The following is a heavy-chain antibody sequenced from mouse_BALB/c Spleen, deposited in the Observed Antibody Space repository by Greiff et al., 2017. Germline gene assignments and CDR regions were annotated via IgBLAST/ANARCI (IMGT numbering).Heavy chain of an antibody. V-gene: IGHV1S26*01. CDR3: ANSPYYYGSSLDY. CDR1: GYTFTSYN. CDR2: INPSTGYT. J-gene: IGHJ2*01. D-gene: IGHD1-1*01. Sequence: VQLQQPGAELVKPGASVKMSCKASGYTFTSYNMHWVKQRPGQGLEWIGYINPSTGYTEYNQKFKDKATLTADKSSSTAYMQLSSLTSEDSAVYYCANSPYYYGSSLDYWGQGTTLTVSS.